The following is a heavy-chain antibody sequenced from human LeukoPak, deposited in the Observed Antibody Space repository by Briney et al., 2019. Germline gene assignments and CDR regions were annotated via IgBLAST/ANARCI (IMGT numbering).Heavy chain of an antibody. CDR1: GFTFDDYA. Sequence: HPGRSLRLSCAASGFTFDDYAMHWVRQAPGKGLEWVSGISWNSGSIGYADSVKGRFTISRDNAKNSLYLQMNSLRAEDTALYYCAKDSELLWFGETPFDYWGQGTLVTVSS. D-gene: IGHD3-10*01. J-gene: IGHJ4*02. CDR3: AKDSELLWFGETPFDY. V-gene: IGHV3-9*01. CDR2: ISWNSGSI.